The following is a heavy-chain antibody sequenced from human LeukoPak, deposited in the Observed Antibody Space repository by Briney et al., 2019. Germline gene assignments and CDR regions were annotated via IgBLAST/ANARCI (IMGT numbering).Heavy chain of an antibody. Sequence: SETLSLTCTVSGGSISSSSYYWGWIRQPPGKGLEWIGSIYYSGSTYYNPSLKSRVTISVDTSKNQFSLKLSSVTAADTAVYYCARGRAYYYYYYMDVWGKGTTVTVSS. V-gene: IGHV4-39*07. CDR2: IYYSGST. CDR3: ARGRAYYYYYYMDV. J-gene: IGHJ6*03. CDR1: GGSISSSSYY.